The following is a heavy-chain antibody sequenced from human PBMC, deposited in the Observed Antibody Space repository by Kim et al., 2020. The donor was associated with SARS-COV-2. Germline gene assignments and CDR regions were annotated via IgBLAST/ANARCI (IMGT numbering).Heavy chain of an antibody. CDR3: ARDSGITIFGVVNDYYGMDV. CDR2: IYYSGST. J-gene: IGHJ6*02. Sequence: SETLSLTCTVSGGSISSSSYYWGWIRQPPGKGLEWIGRIYYSGSTYSNPSPKSRVTISVDTSKNQFSLKLSSVTAEDTAVYYCARDSGITIFGVVNDYYGMDVWGQGTTVTVSS. D-gene: IGHD3-3*01. CDR1: GGSISSSSYY. V-gene: IGHV4-39*02.